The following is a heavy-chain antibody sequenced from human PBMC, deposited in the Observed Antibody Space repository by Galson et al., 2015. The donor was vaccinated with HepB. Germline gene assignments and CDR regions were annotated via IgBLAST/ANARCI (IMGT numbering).Heavy chain of an antibody. J-gene: IGHJ3*02. CDR3: ARDHSSGITIFGVISSAFDI. CDR2: TYYRSKWYN. D-gene: IGHD3-3*01. V-gene: IGHV6-1*01. Sequence: CAISGDSVSSNSAAWNWIRQSPSRGLEWLGRTYYRSKWYNDYAVSVKSRITINPDTSKNQFSLQLNSVTPEDTAVYYCARDHSSGITIFGVISSAFDIWGQGTMVTVSS. CDR1: GDSVSSNSAA.